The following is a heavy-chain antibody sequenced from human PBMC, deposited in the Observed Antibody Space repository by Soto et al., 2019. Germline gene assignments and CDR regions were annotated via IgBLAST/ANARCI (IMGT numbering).Heavy chain of an antibody. CDR2: INAGGDAT. CDR3: AKDGSSVTYYHYMDV. CDR1: GFTISSHS. D-gene: IGHD3-10*01. Sequence: GGSKRLSCTASGFTISSHSMTWVRQDTGEGLEWVSTINAGGDATWYADSVKGRFTISRDNSKDTVSLQMDSLRVEDTALYYCAKDGSSVTYYHYMDVWAKGTTVTVSS. J-gene: IGHJ6*03. V-gene: IGHV3-23*01.